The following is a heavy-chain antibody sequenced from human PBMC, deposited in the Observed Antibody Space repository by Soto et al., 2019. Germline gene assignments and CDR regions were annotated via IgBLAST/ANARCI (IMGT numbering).Heavy chain of an antibody. J-gene: IGHJ5*02. Sequence: HPGGSLRLSCAASGFTFSSYAMSWVRQDPGKGLEWVSGISASGGSTYYADSVKGRFTISRDNSKNTVYLQMNSLRAEDTAIYYCAKDGGDSAYPRSWFDPWGQGTLVTVSS. V-gene: IGHV3-23*01. CDR1: GFTFSSYA. CDR2: ISASGGST. CDR3: AKDGGDSAYPRSWFDP. D-gene: IGHD3-22*01.